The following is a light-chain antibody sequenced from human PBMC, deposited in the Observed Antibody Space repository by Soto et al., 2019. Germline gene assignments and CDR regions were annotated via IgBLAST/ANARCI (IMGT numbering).Light chain of an antibody. CDR3: SSFTSSNTWV. CDR2: EVS. J-gene: IGLJ3*02. CDR1: SSDVGGYNY. Sequence: QSALTQPASVSGSPGQSITISCTGTSSDVGGYNYVSWYQQHAGKAPKLMIYEVSNRPSGVSNRFSGSKSANTASLTISGLQAEDEADYYCSSFTSSNTWVFGGGTKLTVL. V-gene: IGLV2-14*01.